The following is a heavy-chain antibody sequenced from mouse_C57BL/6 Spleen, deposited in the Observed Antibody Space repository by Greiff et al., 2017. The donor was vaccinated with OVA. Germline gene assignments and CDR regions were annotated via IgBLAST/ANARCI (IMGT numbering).Heavy chain of an antibody. CDR1: GFTFTSYW. Sequence: QVQLQQSGAELAKPGASVKLSCTASGFTFTSYWMHWVKQRPGQGLEWIGCITPSSGYTKYNQKFKDKATLTADTSSSTAYMQLSSLAYADSAVDYCAREGLRGYFDVWGTGTTVTVSS. CDR2: ITPSSGYT. V-gene: IGHV1-7*01. CDR3: AREGLRGYFDV. J-gene: IGHJ1*03. D-gene: IGHD2-4*01.